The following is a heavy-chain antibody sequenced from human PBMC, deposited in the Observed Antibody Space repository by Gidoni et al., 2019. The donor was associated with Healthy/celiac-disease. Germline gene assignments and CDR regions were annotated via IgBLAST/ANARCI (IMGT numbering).Heavy chain of an antibody. J-gene: IGHJ3*02. Sequence: VQLSQSGAELKKPGSSVKVSCKASGGTFRSYAISWVRQAPGQGLEWMGGSIPIFGTANYAQKFQGRVTITADESTSTAYMELSSLRSEDTAVYYCARDYDSSGPASFDIWGQGTMVTVSS. CDR3: ARDYDSSGPASFDI. CDR2: SIPIFGTA. V-gene: IGHV1-69*01. D-gene: IGHD3-22*01. CDR1: GGTFRSYA.